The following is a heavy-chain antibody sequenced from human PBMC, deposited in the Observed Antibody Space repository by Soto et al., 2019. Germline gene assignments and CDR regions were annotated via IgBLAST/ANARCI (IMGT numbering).Heavy chain of an antibody. J-gene: IGHJ2*01. CDR2: IWYDGSNK. Sequence: QVQLVESGGGVVQPGRSLRLSCAASGFTFSSYGMHWVRQAPGKGLEWVAVIWYDGSNKYYADSVKGRFTISRDNSKNTLYLQMNSLRAEDTAVYYCARERLNWYFELLGRGTLVTVSS. CDR1: GFTFSSYG. D-gene: IGHD3-22*01. CDR3: ARERLNWYFEL. V-gene: IGHV3-33*01.